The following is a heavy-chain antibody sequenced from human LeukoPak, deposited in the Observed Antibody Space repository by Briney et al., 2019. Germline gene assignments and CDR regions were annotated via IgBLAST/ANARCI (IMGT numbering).Heavy chain of an antibody. D-gene: IGHD3-10*01. Sequence: PSETLSLTCAVSGGSISSSNWWSWVRQPPGKGLEWIGEIYHSGSTNYNPSLKSRVTISVDKSKNQFSLKLSSVTAADTAVYYCARRGTGDALLRFGELLGAFDIWGQGTMVTVSS. CDR3: ARRGTGDALLRFGELLGAFDI. CDR2: IYHSGST. V-gene: IGHV4-4*02. CDR1: GGSISSSNW. J-gene: IGHJ3*02.